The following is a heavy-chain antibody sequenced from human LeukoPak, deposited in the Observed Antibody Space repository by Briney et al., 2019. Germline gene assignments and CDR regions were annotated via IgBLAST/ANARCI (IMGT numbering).Heavy chain of an antibody. CDR1: GDSISNYY. J-gene: IGHJ4*02. Sequence: SETLSLTCTVSGDSISNYYWNWIRQPAGKGLEWIGRIHPSGSTNYNPSLKSRVTLSVDTSKNQFSLKVSSVTAADTAVYYCARGGKEMATITGDYWGQGTLVTVSS. V-gene: IGHV4-4*07. D-gene: IGHD5-24*01. CDR2: IHPSGST. CDR3: ARGGKEMATITGDY.